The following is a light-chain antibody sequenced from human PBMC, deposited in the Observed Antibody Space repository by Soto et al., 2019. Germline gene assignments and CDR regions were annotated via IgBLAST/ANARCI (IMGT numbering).Light chain of an antibody. Sequence: QSVLSQPPSASGTPGQRVTISCSGSTSNIGSNTVSWYQQLPQRAPKLLIFSNDQRPSGVPDRFSGSKSGTSASLAISGLQSEDEAYYYCQSYDSRVTGGVVFGGGTKLTVL. CDR3: QSYDSRVTGGVV. V-gene: IGLV1-44*01. CDR2: SND. J-gene: IGLJ2*01. CDR1: TSNIGSNT.